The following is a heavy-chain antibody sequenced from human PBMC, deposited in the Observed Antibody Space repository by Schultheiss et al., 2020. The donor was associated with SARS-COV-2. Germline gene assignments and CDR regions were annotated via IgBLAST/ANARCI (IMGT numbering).Heavy chain of an antibody. J-gene: IGHJ5*02. V-gene: IGHV4-61*01. CDR3: ARERISAAAVT. CDR2: IYYSGST. D-gene: IGHD6-13*01. CDR1: GGSISSGTYY. Sequence: SETLSLTCTVSGGSISSGTYYWGFIRQPPGQGLEWIGYIYYSGSTNYNPSLKSRVTISVDTSKNQFSLKLSSVTAADTAVYYCARERISAAAVTWGQGTLVTVSS.